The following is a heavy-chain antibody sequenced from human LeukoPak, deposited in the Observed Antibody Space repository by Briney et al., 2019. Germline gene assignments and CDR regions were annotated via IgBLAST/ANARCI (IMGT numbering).Heavy chain of an antibody. CDR3: ARQYDSYFYYYLDL. D-gene: IGHD2-2*01. Sequence: PSETLSLTCGVSGYPINYAYYWVWIRQPPGKGLEWIGSLYHPDSTYYNPSLKSRVTMSVDTSRNQFSLRLSFVTAADTAVYYCARQYDSYFYYYLDLWGTGTTVTVSS. V-gene: IGHV4-38-2*01. J-gene: IGHJ6*03. CDR1: GYPINYAYY. CDR2: LYHPDST.